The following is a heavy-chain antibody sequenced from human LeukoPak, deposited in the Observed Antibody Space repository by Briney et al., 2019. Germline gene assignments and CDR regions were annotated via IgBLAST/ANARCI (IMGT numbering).Heavy chain of an antibody. V-gene: IGHV3-23*01. CDR1: GFTFCSDA. Sequence: PGGALRLSCAASGFTFCSDAMSCGREAPGGGGEWGSAIIGSGGSKYYADSVKGRSPISRDTSKNTLYLQMNSLRADYTAVYYCAKVGSIGSGSYYIGHYYGMDGGGQGPTATAS. CDR3: AKVGSIGSGSYYIGHYYGMDG. D-gene: IGHD3-10*01. CDR2: IIGSGGSK. J-gene: IGHJ6*02.